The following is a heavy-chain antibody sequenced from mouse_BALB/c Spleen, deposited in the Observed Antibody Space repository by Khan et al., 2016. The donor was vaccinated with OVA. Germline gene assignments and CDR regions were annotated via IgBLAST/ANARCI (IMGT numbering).Heavy chain of an antibody. CDR3: ARVGPCHGNYGAWFAY. J-gene: IGHJ3*01. CDR2: INPSSGYS. V-gene: IGHV1-4*01. D-gene: IGHD2-1*01. Sequence: QVQLQQSGAELARPGASVKMSCKASGYTFTSYTIHWVKQRPGQGLEWIGYINPSSGYSNYNQKFRDKATLTADKSSSTAYMQLSSLTSEDSAVDYCARVGPCHGNYGAWFAYWGQGTLVTVSA. CDR1: GYTFTSYT.